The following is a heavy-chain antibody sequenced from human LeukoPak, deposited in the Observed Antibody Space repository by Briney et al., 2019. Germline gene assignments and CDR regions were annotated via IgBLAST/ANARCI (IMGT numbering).Heavy chain of an antibody. CDR2: IYYSGST. V-gene: IGHV4-30-4*08. D-gene: IGHD3-3*01. Sequence: SETLSLTCTVSGGSISSGDYYWSWIRQPPGNGLEWIGYIYYSGSTYYNPSLKSRVTISVDTSKNQSSLKLSSVTAADTAVYYCARVYGVVITYYYYMDVWGKGTTVTVSS. CDR1: GGSISSGDYY. CDR3: ARVYGVVITYYYYMDV. J-gene: IGHJ6*03.